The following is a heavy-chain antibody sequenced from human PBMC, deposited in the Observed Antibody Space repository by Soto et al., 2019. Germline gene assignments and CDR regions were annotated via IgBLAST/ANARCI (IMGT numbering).Heavy chain of an antibody. J-gene: IGHJ4*02. CDR1: GFIFSNYA. V-gene: IGHV3-23*01. CDR3: AKRHLHAGAAPYIDYFDY. CDR2: ISASGGVT. D-gene: IGHD2-8*02. Sequence: EVQLLASGGGLVQPGGSLRLSCGASGFIFSNYAMSWVRQGPGKGLEWVSAISASGGVTLYAASVKGRFTISRDNSKNTLFLQMASLRAEDTAIYYCAKRHLHAGAAPYIDYFDYWGQGAQVAVSS.